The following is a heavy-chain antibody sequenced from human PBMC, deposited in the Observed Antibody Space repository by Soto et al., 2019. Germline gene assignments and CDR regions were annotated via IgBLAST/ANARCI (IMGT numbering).Heavy chain of an antibody. D-gene: IGHD2-2*01. CDR1: GGTFSSET. Sequence: GASVKVSCKASGGTFSSETITWVRQAPGQGLEWMGGIIPISDTANYAQKFRGRVTITADESTSTVYLELSSLRSEDTAVYYCATLVPAPSKLFPRLGWFDPWGQGTLVTVSS. V-gene: IGHV1-69*13. CDR3: ATLVPAPSKLFPRLGWFDP. CDR2: IIPISDTA. J-gene: IGHJ5*02.